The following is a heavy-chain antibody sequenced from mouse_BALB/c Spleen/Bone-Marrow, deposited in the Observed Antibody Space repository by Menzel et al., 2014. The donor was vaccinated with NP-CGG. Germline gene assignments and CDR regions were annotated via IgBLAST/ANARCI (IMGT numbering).Heavy chain of an antibody. V-gene: IGHV1S137*01. CDR1: GYTFTDYP. CDR3: ARGFLGYFDY. Sequence: VKLMESGPELVRPGVSVKISCKGSGYTFTDYPMHWVKQSHAKSLEWIGVISIYSGNTNYNQNFKGKAAMTVDKSSSTVYMELARLTSEDSAIYHCARGFLGYFDYWGQGTTLTVSS. J-gene: IGHJ2*01. CDR2: ISIYSGNT.